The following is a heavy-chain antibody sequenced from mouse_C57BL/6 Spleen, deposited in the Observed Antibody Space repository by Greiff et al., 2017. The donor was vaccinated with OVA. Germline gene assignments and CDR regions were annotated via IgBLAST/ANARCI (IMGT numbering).Heavy chain of an antibody. Sequence: QVQLQQPGAELVMPGASVKLSCKASGYTFTSYWMHWVKQRPGQGLEWIGEIDPSDSYTNYNQKFKGKSTLTVDKSSSTAYMQLSSLTSEDSAVYYCAREAQASFAYWGQGTLVTVSA. V-gene: IGHV1-69*01. CDR2: IDPSDSYT. CDR1: GYTFTSYW. D-gene: IGHD3-2*02. J-gene: IGHJ3*01. CDR3: AREAQASFAY.